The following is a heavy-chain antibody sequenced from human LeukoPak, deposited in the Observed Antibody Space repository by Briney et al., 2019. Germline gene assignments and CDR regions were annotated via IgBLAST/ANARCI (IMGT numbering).Heavy chain of an antibody. CDR2: ISSSGSTI. D-gene: IGHD2-15*01. CDR1: GFTFSSYE. J-gene: IGHJ6*03. CDR3: AKNGDRGAYCTGGTCYPYFYCYMDV. Sequence: GGSLRLSCAASGFTFSSYEMNWVRQAPGKGLEWVSYISSSGSTIYYADSVKGRFTISRDNSKDTLYLQMNSLRAEDTAIYYCAKNGDRGAYCTGGTCYPYFYCYMDVWGKGTTVTI. V-gene: IGHV3-48*03.